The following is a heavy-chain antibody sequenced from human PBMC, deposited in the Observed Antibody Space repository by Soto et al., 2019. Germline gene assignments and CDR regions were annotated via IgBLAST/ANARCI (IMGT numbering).Heavy chain of an antibody. CDR2: VSGSGGST. Sequence: GGSLRLSCAASAFTFSTYAMTWVRQAPGKGLEWVSPVSGSGGSTYYADSVKGRFTISRDNSKNTLYLQMNSLRAEDTAVYYCAKAERFRFRAETYFDYWGQGTLVTVSS. CDR1: AFTFSTYA. V-gene: IGHV3-23*01. J-gene: IGHJ4*02. CDR3: AKAERFRFRAETYFDY. D-gene: IGHD3-10*01.